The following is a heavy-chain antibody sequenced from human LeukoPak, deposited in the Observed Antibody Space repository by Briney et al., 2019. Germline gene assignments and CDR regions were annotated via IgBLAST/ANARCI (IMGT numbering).Heavy chain of an antibody. V-gene: IGHV3-30*02. D-gene: IGHD5-12*01. J-gene: IGHJ4*02. CDR2: IRYDGNNK. Sequence: PGGSLRLSCAASGVTFSNHGMHWVRQAPGKGREGVSFIRYDGNNKYYPDSVKGRFTISRDNYKNTLYLEMNSLRAEDTAVYYCAKDIATMRWLRPDPSVDYWGQGTLVTVCS. CDR1: GVTFSNHG. CDR3: AKDIATMRWLRPDPSVDY.